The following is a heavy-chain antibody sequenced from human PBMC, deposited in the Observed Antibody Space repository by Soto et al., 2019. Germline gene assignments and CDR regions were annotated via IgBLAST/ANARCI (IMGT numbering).Heavy chain of an antibody. D-gene: IGHD1-26*01. CDR3: ARLLRGADWYFDL. CDR2: IYYSGST. J-gene: IGHJ2*01. V-gene: IGHV4-30-4*01. CDR1: GGSISSGDYY. Sequence: SETPSLTCTVSGGSISSGDYYWSWIRQPPGKGLEWIGYIYYSGSTYYNPSLKSRVTISVDTSKNQFSLKLSSVTAADTAVYYCARLLRGADWYFDLWGRGTLVTVSS.